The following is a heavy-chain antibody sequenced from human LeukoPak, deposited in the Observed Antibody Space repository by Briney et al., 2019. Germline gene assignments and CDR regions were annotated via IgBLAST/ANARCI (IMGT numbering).Heavy chain of an antibody. CDR1: GFTFSSYA. D-gene: IGHD5-12*01. CDR2: ISDSGGST. Sequence: GGSLRLSCAASGFTFSSYAVSWVRQAPGKGLAWVSAISDSGGSTQYADSVKGRFIISRDNSKNTLYLQMNSLRVENTAVYYCARDGYSGYELTAGFFDYWGQGTLVTVSS. J-gene: IGHJ4*02. CDR3: ARDGYSGYELTAGFFDY. V-gene: IGHV3-23*01.